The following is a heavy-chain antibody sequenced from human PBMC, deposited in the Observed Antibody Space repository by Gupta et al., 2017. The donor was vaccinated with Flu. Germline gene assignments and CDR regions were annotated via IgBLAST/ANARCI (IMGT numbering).Heavy chain of an antibody. Sequence: RRPPGKGLEWIGSIYYSGSTYYNPSLKSRVTISVDTSKNQFSLKLSSVTAADTAVYYCARHSSSSFVNWFDPWGQGTLVTVSS. CDR3: ARHSSSSFVNWFDP. J-gene: IGHJ5*02. V-gene: IGHV4-39*01. D-gene: IGHD6-6*01. CDR2: IYYSGST.